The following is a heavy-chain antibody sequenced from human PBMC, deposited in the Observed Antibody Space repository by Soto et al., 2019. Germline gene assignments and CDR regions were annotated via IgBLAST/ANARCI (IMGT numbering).Heavy chain of an antibody. Sequence: PVGSLRLSCAASGFTFSSYGMHWVRQAPGKGLEWVAAISYDGSNKYYADSVKGRFTISRDNSKNTLYLQMNSLRAEDTAVYYCAKDNGCPISEYFQHWGQGTLVTVSS. V-gene: IGHV3-30*18. CDR1: GFTFSSYG. CDR2: ISYDGSNK. CDR3: AKDNGCPISEYFQH. J-gene: IGHJ1*01.